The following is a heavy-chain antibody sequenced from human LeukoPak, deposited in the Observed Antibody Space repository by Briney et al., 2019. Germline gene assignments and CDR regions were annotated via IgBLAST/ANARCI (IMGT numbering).Heavy chain of an antibody. D-gene: IGHD2-2*01. J-gene: IGHJ6*02. Sequence: RASVKVSCKVSGYTLTELSMHWVRQAPGKGLEWMGGFDPEDGETIYAQKLQGRVTMTEDTSTDTAYMELNSLRSDDTAVYYCATDPGETVPAAKGPRGDYCYGMDVWGQGTTVTVSS. CDR1: GYTLTELS. V-gene: IGHV1-24*01. CDR2: FDPEDGET. CDR3: ATDPGETVPAAKGPRGDYCYGMDV.